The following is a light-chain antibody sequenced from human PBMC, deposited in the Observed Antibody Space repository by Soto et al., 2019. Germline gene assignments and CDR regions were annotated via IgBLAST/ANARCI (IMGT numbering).Light chain of an antibody. CDR1: QSVSYW. V-gene: IGKV1-5*01. Sequence: EIQMTQSPSTLSASVGDRVTITCRASQSVSYWLAWYQQKPGKAPKLLVHDASTLLSGVPSRFSGSVSGTEFILTIGSLQPDDFAADYCQQYKSYPWTFGQGTKVDVK. CDR3: QQYKSYPWT. CDR2: DAS. J-gene: IGKJ1*01.